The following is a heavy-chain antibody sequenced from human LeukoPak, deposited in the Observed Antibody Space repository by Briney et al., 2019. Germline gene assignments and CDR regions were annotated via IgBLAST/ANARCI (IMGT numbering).Heavy chain of an antibody. D-gene: IGHD6-19*01. Sequence: GASVKVSCKASGYTFTSYGISWVRQAPGQGLEWMGWISAYNGNTNYAQKLQGRVTMTTDTSTSTAYMELRSLRSDDTAVYYCARTRTVAGSIYWYFDLWGRGTLVTVPS. J-gene: IGHJ2*01. V-gene: IGHV1-18*01. CDR2: ISAYNGNT. CDR3: ARTRTVAGSIYWYFDL. CDR1: GYTFTSYG.